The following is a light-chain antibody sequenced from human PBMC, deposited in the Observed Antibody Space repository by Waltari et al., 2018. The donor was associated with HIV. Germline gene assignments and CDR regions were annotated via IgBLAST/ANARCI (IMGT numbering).Light chain of an antibody. CDR3: QHYNDWPPYT. CDR2: GAS. Sequence: EIVMTQSPATLSVSPGERVTLSCRSSQIVSSNLAWYQQRPGQAPRLLIYGASTRATGIPARFSGSGSGTDFTLTISSLQSEDFAVYYCQHYNDWPPYTFGQGTKLEIK. CDR1: QIVSSN. J-gene: IGKJ2*01. V-gene: IGKV3-15*01.